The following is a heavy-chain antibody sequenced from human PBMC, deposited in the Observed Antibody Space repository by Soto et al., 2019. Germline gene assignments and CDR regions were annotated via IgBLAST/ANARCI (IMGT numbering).Heavy chain of an antibody. J-gene: IGHJ2*01. Sequence: QLQLQESGPGLVKPSETLSLTCTVSGGSISSSSYYWGWIRQPPGKGLEWIGSIYYSGSTYYNPSLKSRVTISVDTSKNQFSLKLSSVTAADTAVYYCARHTWIQLWLGYFDLWGRGTLVTVSS. CDR3: ARHTWIQLWLGYFDL. CDR2: IYYSGST. CDR1: GGSISSSSYY. D-gene: IGHD5-18*01. V-gene: IGHV4-39*01.